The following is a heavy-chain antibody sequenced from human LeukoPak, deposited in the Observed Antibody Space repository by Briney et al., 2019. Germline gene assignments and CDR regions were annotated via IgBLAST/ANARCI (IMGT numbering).Heavy chain of an antibody. Sequence: GGSLRLSCAASGFTFSSYAMSWVRQAPGKGLEWVSAISGSGDSTYYADSVKGRFAISRDNSKNTLYLQMNSLRAEDTAVYYCAKRGAEVGVTVAPGDYWGQGTLVTVSS. D-gene: IGHD3-16*02. CDR2: ISGSGDST. CDR3: AKRGAEVGVTVAPGDY. J-gene: IGHJ4*02. CDR1: GFTFSSYA. V-gene: IGHV3-23*01.